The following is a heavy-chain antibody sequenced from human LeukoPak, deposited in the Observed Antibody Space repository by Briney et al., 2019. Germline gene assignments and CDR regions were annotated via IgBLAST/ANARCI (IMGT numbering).Heavy chain of an antibody. J-gene: IGHJ5*02. CDR3: ARSIIPVAGLGWFDP. CDR1: GFTVSSNY. D-gene: IGHD6-19*01. Sequence: GGSLRLSCAASGFTVSSNYMSWVRQAPGKGLEWVSVIYSGGSTYYADSVKGRFTISRHNSKHTLNLQMNSLRAEDTAMYYRARSIIPVAGLGWFDPCGQGTLVTVSS. CDR2: IYSGGST. V-gene: IGHV3-53*04.